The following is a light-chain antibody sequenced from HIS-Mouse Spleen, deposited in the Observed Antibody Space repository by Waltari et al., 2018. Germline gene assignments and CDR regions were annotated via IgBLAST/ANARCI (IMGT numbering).Light chain of an antibody. CDR3: CSYAGSSTWV. Sequence: QSALTQPASVSGSPGQSITISCTGTSSDVGRYNLASWYQQHPGKAPKLMIYEGSKRPSGVSNRFSGSKSGNTASLTISGLQAEDEADYYCCSYAGSSTWVFGGGTKLTVL. V-gene: IGLV2-23*01. CDR2: EGS. CDR1: SSDVGRYNL. J-gene: IGLJ3*02.